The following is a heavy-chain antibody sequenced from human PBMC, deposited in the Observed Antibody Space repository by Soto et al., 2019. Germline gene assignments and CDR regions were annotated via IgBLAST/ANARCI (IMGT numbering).Heavy chain of an antibody. CDR1: GFSFTTYW. CDR2: IYPGDSKT. V-gene: IGHV5-51*03. Sequence: QLVQAGASVKEPGESLKIACKGSGFSFTTYWIAWVRQMPGKGLECMGIIYPGDSKTTYSPSFQGQVTISADKSIRTAYLQWSSLKSSYTAMYYCARDLNSGGNSEASDVWGQWTMVTVSS. D-gene: IGHD2-21*02. CDR3: ARDLNSGGNSEASDV. J-gene: IGHJ3*01.